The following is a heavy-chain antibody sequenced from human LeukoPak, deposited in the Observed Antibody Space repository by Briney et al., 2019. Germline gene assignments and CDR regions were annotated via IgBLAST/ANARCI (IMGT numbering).Heavy chain of an antibody. CDR2: INTNTGNP. CDR3: ARNRWLPNY. D-gene: IGHD5-12*01. Sequence: VASVKVSCKASGYTFTDYGINWVRQAPGQGLEWMGWINTNTGNPTYAQGFTGRFVFSLDISVSTAYLQISSLKAEDTAVYYCARNRWLPNYWGQGTLVTVSS. CDR1: GYTFTDYG. V-gene: IGHV7-4-1*02. J-gene: IGHJ4*02.